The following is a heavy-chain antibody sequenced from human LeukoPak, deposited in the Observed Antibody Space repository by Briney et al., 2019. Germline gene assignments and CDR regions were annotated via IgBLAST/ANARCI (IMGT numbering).Heavy chain of an antibody. CDR3: AMILWLVPLPNS. J-gene: IGHJ4*02. D-gene: IGHD6-19*01. Sequence: GGSLRLSCAVSLVTSSALGMTWAGQAPVKGLDSVSRINTDGTVTTYADSVKGRFTVSRDNADNTMSLQMKRVCITEREGYYCAMILWLVPLPNSWGQGTPVTVSS. V-gene: IGHV3-74*01. CDR1: LVTSSALG. CDR2: INTDGTVT.